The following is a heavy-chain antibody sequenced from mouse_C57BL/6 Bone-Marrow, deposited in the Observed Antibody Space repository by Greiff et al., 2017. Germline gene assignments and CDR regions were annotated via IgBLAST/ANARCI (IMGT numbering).Heavy chain of an antibody. CDR3: AREDYYGSSWYFDV. D-gene: IGHD1-1*01. J-gene: IGHJ1*03. Sequence: QVQLQQPGAELVMPGASVKLSCKASGYTFTSYWMHWVKQRPGQGLEWIGEIDPSDSYTNYNQQFKGKSTLTVDKSSSTAYMQLSSLTSEDSAVYYCAREDYYGSSWYFDVWGTGTTVTVSS. V-gene: IGHV1-69*01. CDR1: GYTFTSYW. CDR2: IDPSDSYT.